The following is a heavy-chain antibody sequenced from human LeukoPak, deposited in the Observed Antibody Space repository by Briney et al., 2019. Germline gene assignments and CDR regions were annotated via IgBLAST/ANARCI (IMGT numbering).Heavy chain of an antibody. V-gene: IGHV3-23*01. CDR1: GFTFSSYA. Sequence: GGSLRLSCAASGFTFSSYAMSWVRQAPGKGLEWVSTISGSGGSTHYADSVKGRFTISRDNSKNTLYLQMNSLRAEDTAVYYCARTSSSWSWGADYWGQGTLVTVSS. CDR3: ARTSSSWSWGADY. J-gene: IGHJ4*02. D-gene: IGHD6-13*01. CDR2: ISGSGGST.